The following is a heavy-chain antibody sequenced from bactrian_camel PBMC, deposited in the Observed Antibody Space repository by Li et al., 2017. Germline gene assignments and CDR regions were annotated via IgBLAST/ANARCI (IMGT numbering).Heavy chain of an antibody. CDR2: SYLGAGVL. CDR3: VAARYCKKVTDLDRYREV. V-gene: IGHV3S40*01. J-gene: IGHJ2*01. Sequence: VQLVESGGGSVQTGGSLRLTCVGSGYTYTHDCMGWVRQAPGKGREGVAASYLGAGVLDYSDSVKGRFAISRDDAGGALYLQMNNVEPEDSAMYYCVAARYCKKVTDLDRYREVSGPGTQVTVS. CDR1: GYTYTHDC. D-gene: IGHD1*01.